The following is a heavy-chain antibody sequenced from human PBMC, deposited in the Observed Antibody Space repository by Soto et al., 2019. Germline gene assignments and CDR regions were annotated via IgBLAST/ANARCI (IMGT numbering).Heavy chain of an antibody. V-gene: IGHV3-30-3*01. CDR2: ISYDGSNK. Sequence: QVQLVESGGGVVQPGRSLRLSCAASGFTFSSYAMHWVRQAPGKGLEWVAVISYDGSNKYYADSVKGRFTISRDNSKNTLHLQMNSLRAEDTAVYYCACSNGGSYFLFDYWGQGTLVNVSS. CDR1: GFTFSSYA. J-gene: IGHJ4*02. CDR3: ACSNGGSYFLFDY. D-gene: IGHD1-26*01.